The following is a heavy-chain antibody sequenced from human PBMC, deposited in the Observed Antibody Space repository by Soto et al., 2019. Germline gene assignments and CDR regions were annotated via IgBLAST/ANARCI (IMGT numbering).Heavy chain of an antibody. V-gene: IGHV3-23*01. J-gene: IGHJ3*02. D-gene: IGHD3-22*01. CDR3: AKDQDYDSSGYYYRAAAIDI. CDR1: GFTFSSYA. CDR2: ISGSDDNT. Sequence: QPGGSLRLSCAASGFTFSSYAMSWVRQAPGKGLEWVSGISGSDDNTYYADSAKGRVTISRDNSKNTLYLQMNSLRAEDTAVYYYAKDQDYDSSGYYYRAAAIDILGQGTMLTVS.